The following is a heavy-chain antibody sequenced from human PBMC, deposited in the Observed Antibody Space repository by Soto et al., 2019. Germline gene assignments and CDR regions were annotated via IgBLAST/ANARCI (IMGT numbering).Heavy chain of an antibody. CDR2: IKQAGSEK. Sequence: GGSLRRSFAVSGFTYSSYWMSWVRQAPGKGLEWVANIKQAGSEKYYVDSVKGRFTISRDNAKNSLYLQMNSLRAEDTAVYDWARVRYSNGQLGYWGPETLLTVSS. D-gene: IGHD5-18*01. CDR1: GFTYSSYW. CDR3: ARVRYSNGQLGY. V-gene: IGHV3-7*01. J-gene: IGHJ4*02.